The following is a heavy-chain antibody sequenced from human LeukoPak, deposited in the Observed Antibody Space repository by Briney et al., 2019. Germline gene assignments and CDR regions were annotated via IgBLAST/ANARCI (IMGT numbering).Heavy chain of an antibody. CDR1: GGSVGSIRYY. CDR2: IYTSGSN. Sequence: PSETLSLTCTVSGGSVGSIRYYWSWIRQPPGKGLGGIGRIYTSGSNTYNPTLKSRVTISVDTSKNQFSLILSSVTATDTALYYCARGVTAAGHFDYWGQGTLVTVSS. D-gene: IGHD6-13*01. J-gene: IGHJ4*02. V-gene: IGHV4-61*02. CDR3: ARGVTAAGHFDY.